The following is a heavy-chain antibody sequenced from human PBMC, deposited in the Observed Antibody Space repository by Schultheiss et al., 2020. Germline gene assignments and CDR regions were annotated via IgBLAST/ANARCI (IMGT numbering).Heavy chain of an antibody. CDR2: IKNKIDGGTR. V-gene: IGHV3-15*01. J-gene: IGHJ6*02. Sequence: GGSLRLSCAASGFTFSNAWMSWVRQAPGKGLEWVGRIKNKIDGGTRDYAAPVKGRFTISRDDSKNTLYLQMNSLKTEDTAVYYCTTLEPYVDTVDLRYYYGMDVWGQGTTVTVSS. D-gene: IGHD5-12*01. CDR3: TTLEPYVDTVDLRYYYGMDV. CDR1: GFTFSNAW.